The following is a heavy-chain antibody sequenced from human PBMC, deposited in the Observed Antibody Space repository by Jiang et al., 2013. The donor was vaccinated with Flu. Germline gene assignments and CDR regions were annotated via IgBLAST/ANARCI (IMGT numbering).Heavy chain of an antibody. CDR3: ARDSGRWLQENRGGFDY. CDR1: GFTVSSNS. CDR2: IYSGDST. D-gene: IGHD5-24*01. V-gene: IGHV3-53*01. Sequence: PGGSQRLSCAASGFTVSSNSMSWVRQAPGKGLEWVSVIYSGDSTYYADSVKGRFTIFRDNSKNMLYLQMNSLRAEDTAVYYCARDSGRWLQENRGGFDYWGQGTLVTVSS. J-gene: IGHJ4*02.